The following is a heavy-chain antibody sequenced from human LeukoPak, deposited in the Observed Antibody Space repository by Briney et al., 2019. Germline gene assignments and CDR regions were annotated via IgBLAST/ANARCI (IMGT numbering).Heavy chain of an antibody. Sequence: PSETLSLTCTVSGASISSYYWSWIRQPPGKGLEWIAYIYYSGNTNYNPSLKSRVTISVDSSKNQFSLKLSSVTAADTAAYYCARGPGSYYEFDYWGQGTLVTVSS. J-gene: IGHJ4*02. V-gene: IGHV4-59*01. CDR3: ARGPGSYYEFDY. CDR2: IYYSGNT. D-gene: IGHD1-26*01. CDR1: GASISSYY.